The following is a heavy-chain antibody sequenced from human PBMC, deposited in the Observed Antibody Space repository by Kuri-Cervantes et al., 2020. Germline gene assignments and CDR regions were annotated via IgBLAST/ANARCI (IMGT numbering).Heavy chain of an antibody. V-gene: IGHV3-23*01. CDR1: GFTLSEYA. Sequence: GGSLRLSCVGSGFTLSEYAMSWVRQAPGKGLEWVSSISDSGDITNYADSVKSRFSISRDISRTTLFLQMNSLRAEDTAVYHCAKNWGRSSAMSDYWGQGTLVTVSS. J-gene: IGHJ4*02. D-gene: IGHD2-2*01. CDR2: ISDSGDIT. CDR3: AKNWGRSSAMSDY.